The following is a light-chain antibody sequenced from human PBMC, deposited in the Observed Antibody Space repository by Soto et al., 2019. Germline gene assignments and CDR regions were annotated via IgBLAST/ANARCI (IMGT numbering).Light chain of an antibody. CDR3: QSYDSSLSGSV. J-gene: IGLJ2*01. V-gene: IGLV1-40*01. CDR1: SSNIGADYG. CDR2: DNS. Sequence: QSVLTQPPSVSGAPGQTVAISCTGSSSNIGADYGVHWYQQLPGTAPKLLIYDNSNRPSGVPDRFSGSKSGTSASLAITGLQAEDEADYYCQSYDSSLSGSVFGGGTKLT.